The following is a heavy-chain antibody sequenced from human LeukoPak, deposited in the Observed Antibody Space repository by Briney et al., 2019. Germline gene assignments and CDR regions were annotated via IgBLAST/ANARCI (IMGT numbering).Heavy chain of an antibody. CDR2: INLDGSER. CDR3: ARDSTGLLDY. CDR1: GFTLSSYW. J-gene: IGHJ4*02. D-gene: IGHD2-8*02. V-gene: IGHV3-7*01. Sequence: GGSLRLSCAASGFTLSSYWMTWVRQAPGKGLEWVANINLDGSERYYVDSVKGRFTVSRDNAKNSLYLQMNSLRVDDTGVYYCARDSTGLLDYWGQGALVAVSS.